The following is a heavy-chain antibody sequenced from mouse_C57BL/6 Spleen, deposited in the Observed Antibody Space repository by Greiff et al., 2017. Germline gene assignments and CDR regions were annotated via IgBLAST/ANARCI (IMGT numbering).Heavy chain of an antibody. CDR1: GFNIKDDY. J-gene: IGHJ2*01. V-gene: IGHV14-4*01. D-gene: IGHD1-1*01. CDR2: IDPENGDT. CDR3: TTFTTVVPY. Sequence: VQLQQSGAELVRPGASVKLSCTASGFNIKDDYMHWVKHRPEQGLGWIGWIDPENGDTEYASKFQGKATITADTSSNTAYLQLSSLTSEDTAVYYCTTFTTVVPYWGQGTTLTVSS.